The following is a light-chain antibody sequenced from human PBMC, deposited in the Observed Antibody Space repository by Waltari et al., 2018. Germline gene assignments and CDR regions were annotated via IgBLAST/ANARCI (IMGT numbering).Light chain of an antibody. CDR2: DAS. J-gene: IGKJ5*01. Sequence: EVVLTHSPATLSLSPGERATLSCRASQSVSNYLAWYQQKPGQAPRLLIYDASNRATGIPARFSGSGSGTDFTLTISSLEPEDFAVYYCQQRKFWPPITIGQGTRLESK. CDR3: QQRKFWPPIT. V-gene: IGKV3-11*01. CDR1: QSVSNY.